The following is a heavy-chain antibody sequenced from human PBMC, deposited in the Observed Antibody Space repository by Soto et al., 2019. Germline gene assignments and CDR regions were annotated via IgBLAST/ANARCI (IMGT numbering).Heavy chain of an antibody. D-gene: IGHD2-21*01. Sequence: GESLKISCKGSGYTFNTYWIGWVRQMPGKGLEWMGFIYPGDSDTTYSPSFQGQVTISVDKSISTAYLQWSSLKVSDTAIYYCARHKLWKATINNDAFDVWGQGTKVTV. CDR1: GYTFNTYW. V-gene: IGHV5-51*01. J-gene: IGHJ3*01. CDR3: ARHKLWKATINNDAFDV. CDR2: IYPGDSDT.